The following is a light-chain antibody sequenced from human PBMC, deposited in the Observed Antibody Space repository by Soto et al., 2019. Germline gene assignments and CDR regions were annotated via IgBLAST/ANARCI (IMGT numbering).Light chain of an antibody. V-gene: IGKV3-15*01. CDR3: QQYNNWPIT. CDR2: DAS. Sequence: EIVMTQSPATLSVSXXXXXTXSXRASESVSSKLVWYQKKPGQAPRLLIHDASTRATGIPARFSGSGSGTEFILTISSVESEDFAIYYCQQYNNWPITFGQGTRLEI. CDR1: ESVSSK. J-gene: IGKJ5*01.